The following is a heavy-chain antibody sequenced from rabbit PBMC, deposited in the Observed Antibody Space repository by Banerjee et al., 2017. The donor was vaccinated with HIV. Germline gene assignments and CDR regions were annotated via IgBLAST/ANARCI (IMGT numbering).Heavy chain of an antibody. CDR3: ARDAGYDAAHFNL. Sequence: QQQLVESGGGLVKPGASLTLTCTASGLDFSSDYWMCWVRQAPGKGLEWIACILRSTGGAAYASWAKGRFTISKTSSTTVTLQMTSLTAADTATYFCARDAGYDAAHFNLWGQGTLVTVS. J-gene: IGHJ4*01. CDR1: GLDFSSDYW. D-gene: IGHD6-1*01. V-gene: IGHV1S45*01. CDR2: ILRSTGGA.